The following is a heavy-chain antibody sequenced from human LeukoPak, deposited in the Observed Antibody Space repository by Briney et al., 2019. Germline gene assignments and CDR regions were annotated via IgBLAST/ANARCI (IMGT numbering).Heavy chain of an antibody. J-gene: IGHJ4*02. D-gene: IGHD4-17*01. CDR3: ARGGQYGYYFYY. CDR1: GFTFSSYA. CDR2: VSGSGDST. Sequence: GGSLRLSCAASGFTFSSYAMSWVRQAPGKGLEWVSGVSGSGDSTYYADSVKGRSTISRDNSKNTLYLQMNSLGAEDTAVYYCARGGQYGYYFYYWGQGTLVTVSS. V-gene: IGHV3-23*01.